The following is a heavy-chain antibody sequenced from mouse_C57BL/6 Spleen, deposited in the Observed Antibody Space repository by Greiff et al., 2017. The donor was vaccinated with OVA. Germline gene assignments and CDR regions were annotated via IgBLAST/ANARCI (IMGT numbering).Heavy chain of an antibody. D-gene: IGHD4-1*01. J-gene: IGHJ2*01. Sequence: QVQLQQSGAELVKPGASVKISCKASGYAFSSYWMNWVKQRPGKGLEWIGQIYPGDGDTNYNGKFKGKATLTADKSSSTAYMQLSSLTSEDSAVYFCARFANWEYYFDYWGQGTTLTVSS. CDR2: IYPGDGDT. CDR3: ARFANWEYYFDY. V-gene: IGHV1-80*01. CDR1: GYAFSSYW.